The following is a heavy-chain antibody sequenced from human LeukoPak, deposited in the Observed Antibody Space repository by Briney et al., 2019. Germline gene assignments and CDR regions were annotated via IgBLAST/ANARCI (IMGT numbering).Heavy chain of an antibody. J-gene: IGHJ4*02. CDR1: GGSISSSSYY. CDR2: IYYSGST. V-gene: IGHV4-39*07. CDR3: ARAPSGVSFDY. D-gene: IGHD1-26*01. Sequence: SETLSLTCTVSGGSISSSSYYWGWIRQPPGKGLESIGTIYYSGSTYYHPSLKSRVTISIDTSKNQFSLNLNSVTAADTAVYYCARAPSGVSFDYWGQGTLVTVSS.